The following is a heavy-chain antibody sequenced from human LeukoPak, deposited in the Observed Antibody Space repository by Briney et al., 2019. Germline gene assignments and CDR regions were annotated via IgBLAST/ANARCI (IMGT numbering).Heavy chain of an antibody. CDR2: IYTSGST. J-gene: IGHJ4*02. CDR1: GGSISSGSYY. D-gene: IGHD2-2*02. CDR3: ARQYCSSTSRYMGAFDY. Sequence: SETLSLTCTVSGGSISSGSYYWSWIRQPAGKGLEWIGRIYTSGSTNYNPSLKSRVTISVDTSKNQFSLKLSSVTAADTAVYYCARQYCSSTSRYMGAFDYWGQGTLVTVSS. V-gene: IGHV4-61*02.